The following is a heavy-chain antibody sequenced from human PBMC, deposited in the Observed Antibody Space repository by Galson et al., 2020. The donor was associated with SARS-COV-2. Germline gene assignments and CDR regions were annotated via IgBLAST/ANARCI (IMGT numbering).Heavy chain of an antibody. CDR2: ISCPGTNN. D-gene: IGHD2-8*01. CDR1: SFKIKKSG. V-gene: IGHV3-30*18. Sequence: AASFKIKKSGMHSMRQAPTPPTQCVASISCPGTNNFYADSVKARLTISRDNSINTLCLETSSLRSEDTDGYYCAKDGGGCTQGVCWSGHYWGKGTLVTVSS. J-gene: IGHJ4*02. CDR3: AKDGGGCTQGVCWSGHY.